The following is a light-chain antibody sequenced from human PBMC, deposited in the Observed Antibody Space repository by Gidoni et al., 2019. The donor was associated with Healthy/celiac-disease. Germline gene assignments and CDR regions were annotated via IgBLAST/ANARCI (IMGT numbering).Light chain of an antibody. V-gene: IGKV3-15*01. CDR1: QSVSSN. CDR3: QQYNNWPLLT. J-gene: IGKJ4*01. CDR2: GAS. Sequence: PATLSVSPGDRATLACRASQSVSSNLAWYQQKPGQAPRLLIYGASTRATGIPARFSGSGSGTEFTLTITILQSEDFAVYYYQQYNNWPLLTFGGGTKVEIK.